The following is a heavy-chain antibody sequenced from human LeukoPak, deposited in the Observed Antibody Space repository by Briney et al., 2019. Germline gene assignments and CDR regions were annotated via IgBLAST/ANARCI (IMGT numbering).Heavy chain of an antibody. V-gene: IGHV7-4-1*02. J-gene: IGHJ4*02. Sequence: ASVKVSCKASGYIFTNYAMTWVRQAPGQGLEWLGWINTNTGNPTYGQGFTGRFVFSLDTSVSTAYLQISSLKADDTAVYYCARDSDLAIGFGDFDYWGQGTLVTVSS. CDR1: GYIFTNYA. CDR3: ARDSDLAIGFGDFDY. CDR2: INTNTGNP. D-gene: IGHD3-10*01.